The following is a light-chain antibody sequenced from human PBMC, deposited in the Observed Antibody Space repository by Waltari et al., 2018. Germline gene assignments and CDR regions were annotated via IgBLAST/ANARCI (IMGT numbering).Light chain of an antibody. J-gene: IGLJ2*01. CDR2: DVS. CDR1: SSDVGGYNY. CDR3: SSYISSDTLEL. V-gene: IGLV2-14*03. Sequence: HSALTPPAPVSGSPGQSITIPCTGTSSDVGGYNYVSWYPQHPAKAPKLMIFDVSNRPSGVSNRFSGSKSGNTASLTVSGLQAEDEADYYCSSYISSDTLELFGGGTSLTVL.